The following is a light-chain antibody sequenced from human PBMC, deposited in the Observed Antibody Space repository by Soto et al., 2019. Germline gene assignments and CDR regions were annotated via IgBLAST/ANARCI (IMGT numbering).Light chain of an antibody. CDR1: SSDVGGYDY. Sequence: QSALTQPPSASGSPGQSVTISCTGTSSDVGGYDYVSLYQHHPGKAPKIIIYDVNKRPSGVPDRFSGSKSGNTASLTISGLQTEDEADYYCCSYAGSYTLVFGGGTKLTVL. V-gene: IGLV2-11*01. CDR2: DVN. J-gene: IGLJ2*01. CDR3: CSYAGSYTLV.